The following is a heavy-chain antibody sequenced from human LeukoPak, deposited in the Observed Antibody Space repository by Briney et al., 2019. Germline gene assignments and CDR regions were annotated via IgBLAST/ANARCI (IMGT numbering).Heavy chain of an antibody. V-gene: IGHV4-39*01. CDR3: ARRPGEYGGNDFDY. J-gene: IGHJ4*02. CDR1: GGSINSRSDY. CDR2: IYYSGST. D-gene: IGHD4/OR15-4a*01. Sequence: PSETLSLTCTVSGGSINSRSDYWGWIRQPPGKGLEWIGSIYYSGSTHYNPSLKSRVTMSIDTSKNQFSLRLSSVTAADTAVYYCARRPGEYGGNDFDYWGQGILVTVSS.